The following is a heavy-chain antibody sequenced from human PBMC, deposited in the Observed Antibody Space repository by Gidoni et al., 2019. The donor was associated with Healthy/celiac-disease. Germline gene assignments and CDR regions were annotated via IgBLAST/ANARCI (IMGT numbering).Heavy chain of an antibody. V-gene: IGHV4-4*02. CDR3: ARADCSSTSCPLDY. CDR2: IYHSGST. J-gene: IGHJ4*02. Sequence: QVQLQASGPGLLKPSGNLSLTCAVSGGSIISSNWWSWVRQPPGKGLEWIGEIYHSGSTNYNTSLKSRVTISVDKSKNQFSLKLSSVTAADTAVYYCARADCSSTSCPLDYWGQGTLVTVSS. CDR1: GGSIISSNW. D-gene: IGHD2-2*01.